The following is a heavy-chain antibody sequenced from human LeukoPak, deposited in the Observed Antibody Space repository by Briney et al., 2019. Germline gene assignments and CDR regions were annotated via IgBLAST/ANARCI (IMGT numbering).Heavy chain of an antibody. V-gene: IGHV4-34*01. CDR3: ARARRDSGYYRIDY. D-gene: IGHD3-3*01. CDR1: GGSFTAYY. Sequence: SETLSLTCGVYGGSFTAYYWTWIRQPPGKGLEWLGEINHSGSANYNPSPNRRVTISVDTSKNQFSLTLSAVTAADTALYYCARARRDSGYYRIDYWGQGTLLTVSS. CDR2: INHSGSA. J-gene: IGHJ4*02.